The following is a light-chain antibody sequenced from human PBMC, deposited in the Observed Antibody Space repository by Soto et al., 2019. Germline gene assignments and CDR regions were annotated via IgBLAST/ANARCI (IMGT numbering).Light chain of an antibody. V-gene: IGKV1-5*03. J-gene: IGKJ3*01. Sequence: DIQMTQSPSTLSASVGDRVTITCWASQSISSWLAWYQQKPGRAPKLLIYKASTLESGVPSRFSGSGSGTKFTLTITSLQPDDFETYYCQQYSSYLFPFGPGTKGDT. CDR3: QQYSSYLFP. CDR1: QSISSW. CDR2: KAS.